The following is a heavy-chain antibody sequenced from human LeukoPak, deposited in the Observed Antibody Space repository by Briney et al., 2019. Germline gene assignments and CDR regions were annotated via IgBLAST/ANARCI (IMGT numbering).Heavy chain of an antibody. D-gene: IGHD6-13*01. V-gene: IGHV1-18*01. CDR2: ISAYDGNT. J-gene: IGHJ5*02. CDR1: GYTFTNYG. CDR3: ARDKVIASAGTPNWFDP. Sequence: AASVTVSCKASGYTFTNYGISWVRQAPGQGLEWMGWISAYDGNTNYLQKFQGRVTMTTDTATSTAYMELRSLRSDDTAVYYCARDKVIASAGTPNWFDPWGQGTLVTVSS.